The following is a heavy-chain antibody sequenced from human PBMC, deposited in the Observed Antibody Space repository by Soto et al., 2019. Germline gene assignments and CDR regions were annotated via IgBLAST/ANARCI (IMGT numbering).Heavy chain of an antibody. CDR3: AKVGRDDGCY. Sequence: QVQLVQSGAEVKKPGSSVKVSCRASGGTFSSYTISWVRQAPGQGLEWMGRIIPIIAIANYAQKFQGRVTITADESTSTAYMELSSLRPEDTAVYYCAKVGRDDGCYWGQGTLVTVSS. J-gene: IGHJ4*02. V-gene: IGHV1-69*02. CDR1: GGTFSSYT. D-gene: IGHD1-26*01. CDR2: IIPIIAIA.